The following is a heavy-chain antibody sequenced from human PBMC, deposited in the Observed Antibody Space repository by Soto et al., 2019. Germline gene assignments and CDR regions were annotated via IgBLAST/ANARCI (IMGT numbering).Heavy chain of an antibody. Sequence: QVQLVESGGGVVQPGRSLRLSCAASGFTFSSYGMHWVRQAPGKGLEWVAVIWYDGRNKYYADSVKGRFTISRDNSKNRLHLQVNSLKAEDRAGFCRASCVGRGWKLSSSPFDYRGQGTLVTVSS. V-gene: IGHV3-33*01. CDR1: GFTFSSYG. J-gene: IGHJ4*02. D-gene: IGHD1-26*01. CDR3: ASCVGRGWKLSSSPFDY. CDR2: IWYDGRNK.